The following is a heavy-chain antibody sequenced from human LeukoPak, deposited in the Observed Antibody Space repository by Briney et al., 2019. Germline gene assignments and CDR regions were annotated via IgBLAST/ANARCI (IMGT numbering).Heavy chain of an antibody. V-gene: IGHV3-23*01. CDR2: ITGGGGTT. J-gene: IGHJ4*02. D-gene: IGHD1-26*01. CDR3: VKLVADTTNNHFDC. CDR1: GFTFSSYA. Sequence: GGSLRLSCAASGFTFSSYAMSWVRQAPGKGLEWVSIITGGGGTTYYADSVKGRFTISRDNSKNMLYLQMSSLRAEDTAVYYCVKLVADTTNNHFDCWGREPWSPSPQ.